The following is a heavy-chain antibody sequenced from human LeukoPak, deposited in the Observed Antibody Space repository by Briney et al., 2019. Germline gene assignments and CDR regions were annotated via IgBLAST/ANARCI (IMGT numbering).Heavy chain of an antibody. J-gene: IGHJ4*02. D-gene: IGHD2-15*01. CDR2: TYSGGST. CDR1: GFTFGNYW. Sequence: GGSLRLSRAASGFTFGNYWMHWVRQAPGKGLEWVSVTYSGGSTYYADSVKSRFTISSDNSKNTLYLQMNSLTAEDTAVYYCARDGIHSCLHYWGQGTLVTVSS. CDR3: ARDGIHSCLHY. V-gene: IGHV3-53*01.